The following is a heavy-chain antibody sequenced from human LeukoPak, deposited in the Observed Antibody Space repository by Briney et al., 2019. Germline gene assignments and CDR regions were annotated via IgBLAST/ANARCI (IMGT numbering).Heavy chain of an antibody. J-gene: IGHJ4*02. V-gene: IGHV4-59*01. CDR2: IYYSGST. CDR1: GGSISSYY. D-gene: IGHD6-13*01. CDR3: AREAAAGPGGFDY. Sequence: SETLSLTCTVSGGSISSYYWSWIRQPPGKGLEWIGYIYYSGSTNYNPSLKSRVTISVDTSKNQFSLKLSSVTAADTAVYYCAREAAAGPGGFDYWGQGTLVTVSS.